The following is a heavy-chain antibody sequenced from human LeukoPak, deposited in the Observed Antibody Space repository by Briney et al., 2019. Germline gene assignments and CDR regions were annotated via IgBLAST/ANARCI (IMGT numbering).Heavy chain of an antibody. CDR3: ARQMGGVAGPGSDY. CDR1: GYNFATYW. V-gene: IGHV5-51*01. Sequence: GESLKISCQGSGYNFATYWIGWVRQMPGKGLEWMAIVNPGDSDTRYNPSFQGQVTISADKSISTVYLQWGSLKASDTAMYCCARQMGGVAGPGSDYWGQGTVVTVSS. J-gene: IGHJ4*02. D-gene: IGHD6-19*01. CDR2: VNPGDSDT.